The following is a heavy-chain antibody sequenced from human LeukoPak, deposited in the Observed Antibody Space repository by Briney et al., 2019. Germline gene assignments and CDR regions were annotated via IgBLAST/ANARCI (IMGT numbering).Heavy chain of an antibody. CDR3: VRDGSGDDGVNRDALDI. D-gene: IGHD4/OR15-4a*01. CDR2: IKQDGSET. Sequence: GGSLRLSCTASAITFSNSWMSWVRQAPGKGLEWVANIKQDGSETKYVDSVKGRFTISRDNAKNSLFLQMNSLRAEDTAVYYCVRDGSGDDGVNRDALDIWGQGTMVTVSS. CDR1: AITFSNSW. J-gene: IGHJ3*02. V-gene: IGHV3-7*01.